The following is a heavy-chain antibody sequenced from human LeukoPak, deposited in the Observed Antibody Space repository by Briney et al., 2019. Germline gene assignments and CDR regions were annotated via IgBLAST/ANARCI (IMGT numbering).Heavy chain of an antibody. CDR3: AIGPYDYVWGSYIMYFDY. CDR2: IYYSGST. Sequence: SETLSLTCTVSGGSISSYYWSWIRQPPGKGLEWIGYIYYSGSTNYNPSLKSRVTISVDTSKKQFSLTLSSVTAADTAVYYCAIGPYDYVWGSYIMYFDYWGQGTLVTVSS. J-gene: IGHJ4*02. V-gene: IGHV4-59*01. D-gene: IGHD3-16*01. CDR1: GGSISSYY.